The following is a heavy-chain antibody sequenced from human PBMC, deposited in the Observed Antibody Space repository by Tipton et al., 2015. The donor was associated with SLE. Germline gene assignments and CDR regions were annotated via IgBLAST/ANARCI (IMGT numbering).Heavy chain of an antibody. CDR1: GSSFSGYY. J-gene: IGHJ4*02. V-gene: IGHV4-34*01. Sequence: LRLSCAVSGSSFSGYYWSWIRPPPGKGLEWIGEINHSGSTNYNPSLKSRVTISVDTSKNQFSLKVSSVTAADTAVYYCASPITLVRGVTKDYWGQGTLVTVSS. D-gene: IGHD3-10*01. CDR3: ASPITLVRGVTKDY. CDR2: INHSGST.